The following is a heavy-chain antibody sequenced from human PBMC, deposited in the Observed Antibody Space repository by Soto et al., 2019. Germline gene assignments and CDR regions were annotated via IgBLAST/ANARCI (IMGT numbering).Heavy chain of an antibody. CDR2: INAGNGNT. CDR1: GYTFTIYA. CDR3: ARAPAPPSIAARPSWFDP. Sequence: ASVKVSCKASGYTFTIYAMHWVRQAPGQRLESMGWINAGNGNTKYSQKFTGRVTITRDTSASTAYMELSSLRSEDTAVYYCARAPAPPSIAARPSWFDPWCQGILVTVSA. V-gene: IGHV1-3*01. D-gene: IGHD6-6*01. J-gene: IGHJ5*02.